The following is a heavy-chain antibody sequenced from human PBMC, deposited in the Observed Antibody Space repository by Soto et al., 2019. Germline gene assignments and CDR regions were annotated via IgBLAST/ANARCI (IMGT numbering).Heavy chain of an antibody. CDR3: ARRKDSSSSRYYYYYYGMDV. D-gene: IGHD6-13*01. V-gene: IGHV4-39*01. J-gene: IGHJ6*02. Sequence: SETLSLTCTASGGSISSSSYYWGWIRQPPGKGLEWIGSIYYSGSTYYNPSLKSRVTISVDTSKNQFSLKLSSVTAADTAVYYCARRKDSSSSRYYYYYYGMDVWGQGTTVTVSS. CDR1: GGSISSSSYY. CDR2: IYYSGST.